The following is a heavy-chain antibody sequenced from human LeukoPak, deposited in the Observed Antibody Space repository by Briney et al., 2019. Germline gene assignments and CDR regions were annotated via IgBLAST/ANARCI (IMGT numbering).Heavy chain of an antibody. CDR1: GFTFEDYG. J-gene: IGHJ4*02. CDR2: IIWSGGST. D-gene: IGHD1-26*01. Sequence: GGSLRLSCAASGFTFEDYGMSWVRQTPGKGLEWVSGIIWSGGSTGYADSVKGRFTISRDNAKNSLYLQMNSLRAEDTALYYCARGGSPPTSTWSLDEWGQGTLVSVSS. CDR3: ARGGSPPTSTWSLDE. V-gene: IGHV3-20*04.